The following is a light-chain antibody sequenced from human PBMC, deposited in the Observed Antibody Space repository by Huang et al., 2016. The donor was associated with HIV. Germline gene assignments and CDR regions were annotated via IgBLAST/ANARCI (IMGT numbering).Light chain of an antibody. J-gene: IGKJ4*01. CDR1: RSVNTN. V-gene: IGKV3-15*01. CDR3: QQYNNWLLS. CDR2: GSS. Sequence: EIVMTQSPATLSLSPGERATLSCRANRSVNTNLAWYQQRFGQAPRLLIYGSSTMASGIPARFSGSGSGTDFTLTISSLQSEDVALYFCQQYNNWLLSFGGGTKVDI.